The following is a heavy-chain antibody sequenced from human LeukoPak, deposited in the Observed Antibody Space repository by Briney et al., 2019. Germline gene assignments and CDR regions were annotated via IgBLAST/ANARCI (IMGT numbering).Heavy chain of an antibody. V-gene: IGHV3-7*01. D-gene: IGHD3-16*02. J-gene: IGHJ2*01. CDR1: GFTFSSTW. CDR3: ARETWYYDYVRKSYRGGYFDL. Sequence: GGSLRLSCAASGFTFSSTWMTWVRQAPGKGLEWVANIKQDGTGTYFGDSVKGRFTISGDNAKKSLYLQMNNLRVEDTAVYYCARETWYYDYVRKSYRGGYFDLWGRGTLVTVSS. CDR2: IKQDGTGT.